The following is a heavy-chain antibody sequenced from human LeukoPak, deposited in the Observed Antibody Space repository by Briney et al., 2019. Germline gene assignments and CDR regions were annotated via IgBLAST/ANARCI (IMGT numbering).Heavy chain of an antibody. Sequence: PGGSLRLSCAASGFTFDDYAMHWVRQAPGKGLEWVSGISWNSGSIGYADSVKGRFTISRDNAKNSLYLQVNTLRAEDTAVYYCAKSLRRFLEWFASMDVWGKGTTVTVSS. CDR1: GFTFDDYA. J-gene: IGHJ6*03. V-gene: IGHV3-9*01. D-gene: IGHD3-3*01. CDR3: AKSLRRFLEWFASMDV. CDR2: ISWNSGSI.